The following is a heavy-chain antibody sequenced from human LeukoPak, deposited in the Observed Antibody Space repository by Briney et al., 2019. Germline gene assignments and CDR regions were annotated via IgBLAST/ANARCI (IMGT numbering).Heavy chain of an antibody. CDR3: AELGITMIGGV. D-gene: IGHD3-10*02. J-gene: IGHJ6*04. Sequence: GRSLRLSCAASGFTFTSYSMNWVRQAPGKGLEWVLSISSSSSYIYYADSVKGRFTISRDNAKNSLYLQMNSLRAEDTAVYYCAELGITMIGGVWGKGTTVTISS. V-gene: IGHV3-21*01. CDR2: ISSSSSYI. CDR1: GFTFTSYS.